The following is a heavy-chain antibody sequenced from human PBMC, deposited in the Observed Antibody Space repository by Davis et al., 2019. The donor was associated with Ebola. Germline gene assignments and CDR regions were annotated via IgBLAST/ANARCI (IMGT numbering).Heavy chain of an antibody. J-gene: IGHJ4*02. V-gene: IGHV4-39*01. CDR2: IYYSGST. CDR1: GGSISSSSYY. D-gene: IGHD6-19*01. Sequence: PSETLSLTCTVSGGSISSSSYYWGWIRQPPGKGLEWIGSIYYSGSTYYNPSLKSRVTISVDTSKNQFSLKLSSVTAADTAVYYCARQIAVAPFDYWGQGTLVTVSS. CDR3: ARQIAVAPFDY.